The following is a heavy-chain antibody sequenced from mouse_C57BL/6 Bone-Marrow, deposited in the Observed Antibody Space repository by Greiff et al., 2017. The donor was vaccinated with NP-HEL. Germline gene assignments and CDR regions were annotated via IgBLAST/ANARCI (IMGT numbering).Heavy chain of an antibody. CDR2: IDPNSGGT. Sequence: QVQLHPRWSYLLKPGASVKLSCKASGYTFTSYWMHWVKQRPGRGLEWIGRIDPNSGGTKYNEKFKSKATLTVDKPSSTAYMQLSSLTSEDSAVYYCARYAFAYWGQGTLVTVSA. J-gene: IGHJ3*01. CDR3: ARYAFAY. V-gene: IGHV1-72*01. CDR1: GYTFTSYW.